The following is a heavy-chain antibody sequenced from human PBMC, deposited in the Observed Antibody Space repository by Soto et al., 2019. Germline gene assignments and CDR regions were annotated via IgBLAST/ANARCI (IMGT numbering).Heavy chain of an antibody. V-gene: IGHV6-1*01. CDR2: IFLRSKWYS. J-gene: IGHJ3*02. D-gene: IGHD3-16*01. CDR3: ARAVEYYDSVWENYVEGFDI. CDR1: GDSVSSNNAT. Sequence: SQTLSLTCVISGDSVSSNNATWDWIRQTPSRGLEWLGRIFLRSKWYSDYAVSVIGRITINPDTSKNQFSLQLKSVTPEDTAVYYCARAVEYYDSVWENYVEGFDIWGQGTMVTVSS.